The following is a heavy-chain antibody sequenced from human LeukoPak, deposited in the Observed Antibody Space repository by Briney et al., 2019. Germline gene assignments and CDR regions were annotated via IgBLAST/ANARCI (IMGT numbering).Heavy chain of an antibody. D-gene: IGHD3-10*01. CDR2: ISYDGSNK. CDR3: AKAWVRYGSGSLSPFDY. Sequence: GGSLRLSCEASGFKFFTFAMHWVRQAPGKGLEWVAVISYDGSNKYYADSVKGRFTISRDNSKNTLYLQMNSLRAEDTAVYYCAKAWVRYGSGSLSPFDYWGQGTLVTVSS. J-gene: IGHJ4*02. CDR1: GFKFFTFA. V-gene: IGHV3-30*04.